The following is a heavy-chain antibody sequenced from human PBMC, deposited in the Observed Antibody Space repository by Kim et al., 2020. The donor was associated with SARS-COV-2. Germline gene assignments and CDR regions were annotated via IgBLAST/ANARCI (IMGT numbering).Heavy chain of an antibody. J-gene: IGHJ3*01. Sequence: GGSLRLSCIASGFTFSPFAVHWVRQALGKGLEWVAVIRSDESKRYYGESVKDRFTISRDNSQNTVYLQMNNLRAEDTAIYHCARNYGSGTVIGDVWGQGTMVTVSS. CDR1: GFTFSPFA. CDR2: IRSDESKR. V-gene: IGHV3-33*01. CDR3: ARNYGSGTVIGDV. D-gene: IGHD3-10*01.